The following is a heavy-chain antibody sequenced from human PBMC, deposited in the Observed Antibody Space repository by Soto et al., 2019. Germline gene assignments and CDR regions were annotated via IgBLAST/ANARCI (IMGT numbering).Heavy chain of an antibody. J-gene: IGHJ4*02. V-gene: IGHV3-48*01. Sequence: GGSLRLSCAASGFTFSSYSMNWVRQAPGKGLEWVSYISSSSTTIYHADSVKGRFTISRDNARDSLYLQMNSLRAEDTAIYYCARALAATGTVAEYWGQGTLVTVSS. CDR1: GFTFSSYS. CDR3: ARALAATGTVAEY. D-gene: IGHD6-13*01. CDR2: ISSSSTTI.